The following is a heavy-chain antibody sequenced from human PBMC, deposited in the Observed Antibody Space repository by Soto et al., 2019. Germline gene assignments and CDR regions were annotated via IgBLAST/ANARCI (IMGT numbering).Heavy chain of an antibody. CDR2: IWYDGSNK. J-gene: IGHJ4*02. V-gene: IGHV3-33*01. D-gene: IGHD1-26*01. Sequence: GGSLRLSCAASGFTFSSYGMHWVRQAPGKGLEWVAVIWYDGSNKYYADSVKGRFTISRDNSKNTLYLQMNSLRAEDTAVYYCARVVGATILACDYWGQGTLVTVSS. CDR3: ARVVGATILACDY. CDR1: GFTFSSYG.